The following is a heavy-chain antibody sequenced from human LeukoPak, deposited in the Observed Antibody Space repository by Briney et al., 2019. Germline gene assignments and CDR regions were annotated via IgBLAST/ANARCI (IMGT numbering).Heavy chain of an antibody. CDR1: GITFSSYS. Sequence: GGSLRLSCVASGITFSSYSMNWVRQAPGKGLEWVSYISSFSGTINYADSVKGRFTISRDNAKNSLYLQMNSLRAEDTAVYYCAELGITMIGGVWGKGTTVTISS. CDR3: AELGITMIGGV. D-gene: IGHD3-10*02. V-gene: IGHV3-48*01. J-gene: IGHJ6*04. CDR2: ISSFSGTI.